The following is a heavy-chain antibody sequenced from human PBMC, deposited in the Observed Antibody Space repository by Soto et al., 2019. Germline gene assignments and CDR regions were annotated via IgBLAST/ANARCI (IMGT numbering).Heavy chain of an antibody. V-gene: IGHV3-21*01. J-gene: IGHJ4*02. D-gene: IGHD1-7*01. Sequence: GGSLRLSCAASGFTFSSYSMNWVRQAPGKGLEWVSSISSSSSYIYYADSVKGRFTISRDNAKNSLYLQMNSLRAEDTAVYYCAKAPGYNWNYLLDYWGQGTLVTVSS. CDR2: ISSSSSYI. CDR1: GFTFSSYS. CDR3: AKAPGYNWNYLLDY.